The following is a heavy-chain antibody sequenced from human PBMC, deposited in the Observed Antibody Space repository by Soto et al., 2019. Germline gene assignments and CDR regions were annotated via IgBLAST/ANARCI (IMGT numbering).Heavy chain of an antibody. CDR2: INAGNGNT. D-gene: IGHD3-10*01. Sequence: QVQLVQSGAEVKKPGASVKVSCKASGYTFTSYAMHWVRQAPGQRLEWMGWINAGNGNTKYSQKFQGRVTITRDTSASTPYMELSSLRSEDTVVYYCARAASWFGELPGDYWGQGTLVTVSS. CDR1: GYTFTSYA. J-gene: IGHJ4*02. CDR3: ARAASWFGELPGDY. V-gene: IGHV1-3*01.